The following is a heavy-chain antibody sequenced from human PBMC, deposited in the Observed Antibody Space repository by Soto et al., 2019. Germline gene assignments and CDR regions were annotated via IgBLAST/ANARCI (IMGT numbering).Heavy chain of an antibody. Sequence: LSLTCAVSCGSISSSNWWSWVRQPPGKGLEWIGEIYHSGSTNYNPSLKSRVTISVDKSKNQFSLKLSSVTAADTAVYYCARDSVAGNNYYYGMDVWGQGTTVTVSS. D-gene: IGHD6-19*01. J-gene: IGHJ6*02. CDR3: ARDSVAGNNYYYGMDV. CDR2: IYHSGST. V-gene: IGHV4-4*02. CDR1: CGSISSSNW.